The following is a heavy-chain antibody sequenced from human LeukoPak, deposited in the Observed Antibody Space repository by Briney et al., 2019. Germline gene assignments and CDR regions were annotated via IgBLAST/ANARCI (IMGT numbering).Heavy chain of an antibody. V-gene: IGHV3-15*07. J-gene: IGHJ5*02. CDR1: GFTFSSYS. CDR2: IRSNSDGGTI. D-gene: IGHD3-22*01. Sequence: GGSLRLSCAASGFTFSSYSMNWVRQAPGKGLEWVGRIRSNSDGGTIDYAAPVKGRFTLSRDDSKTTLYLQMNSLQTEDTAVYYCATDFYDSTWGQGTLVTVS. CDR3: ATDFYDST.